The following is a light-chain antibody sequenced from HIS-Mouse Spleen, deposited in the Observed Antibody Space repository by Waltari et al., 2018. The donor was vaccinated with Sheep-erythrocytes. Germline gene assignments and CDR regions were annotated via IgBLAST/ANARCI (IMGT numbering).Light chain of an antibody. J-gene: IGLJ2*01. CDR2: EVS. Sequence: SVSGSPGQSITISCTGTSSDVGGYNYVSWYQQHPGKAPKLMIYEVSNRPSGVSNRFSGSKSGNTASLTISGLQAEDEADYYCQVWDSSTVVFGGGTKLTVL. V-gene: IGLV2-14*01. CDR1: SSDVGGYNY. CDR3: QVWDSSTVV.